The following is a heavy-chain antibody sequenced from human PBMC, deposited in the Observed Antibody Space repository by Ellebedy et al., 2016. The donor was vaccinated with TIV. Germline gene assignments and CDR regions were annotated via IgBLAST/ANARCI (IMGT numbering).Heavy chain of an antibody. CDR1: GFTFSSHA. V-gene: IGHV3-30-3*01. CDR3: ARDNSGSYYADY. J-gene: IGHJ4*02. D-gene: IGHD1-26*01. Sequence: PGGSLRLSCAASGFTFSSHAMHWVRQAPGKGLEWVTFISYDGSRRYYADSVKGRFTLSRDNSKNTLDLQMNSLRAEDTAVYYCARDNSGSYYADYWGQGTLVTVSS. CDR2: ISYDGSRR.